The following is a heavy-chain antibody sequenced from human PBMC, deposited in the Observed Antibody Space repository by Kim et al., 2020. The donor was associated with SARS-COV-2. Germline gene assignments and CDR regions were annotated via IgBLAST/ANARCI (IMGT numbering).Heavy chain of an antibody. D-gene: IGHD3-22*01. V-gene: IGHV3-11*06. CDR3: ARGSAYYESSGYYPNWFDP. CDR2: ISSGTST. J-gene: IGHJ5*02. CDR1: GFTFSDYY. Sequence: GGSLRLSCAASGFTFSDYYMTWIRQAPGKGLEWVSYISSGTSTKYADSVKGRFTISRDNAKNSLYLQMNSLRAEDTAVYYCARGSAYYESSGYYPNWFDPWGQGTLVTVSS.